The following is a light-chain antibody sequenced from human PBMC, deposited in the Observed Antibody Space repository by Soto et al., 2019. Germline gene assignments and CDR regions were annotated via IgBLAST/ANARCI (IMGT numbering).Light chain of an antibody. J-gene: IGKJ5*01. CDR2: DAS. CDR1: QSVSSY. CDR3: QQRSNWPPIT. V-gene: IGKV3-11*01. Sequence: ELVLTQSPATLSLSPGERATLSCRASQSVSSYLAWYQQKPDQAPRLLIYDASNRATGIPARFSGSGSGTDFTLTISSLEPEDFAVYYCQQRSNWPPITFGQGTRLEIK.